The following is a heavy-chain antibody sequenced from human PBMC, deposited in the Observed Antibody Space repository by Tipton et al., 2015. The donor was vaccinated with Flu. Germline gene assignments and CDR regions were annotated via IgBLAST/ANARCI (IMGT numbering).Heavy chain of an antibody. CDR2: IYNSQYT. CDR1: GGSIGSYY. J-gene: IGHJ4*02. Sequence: TLSLTCTVSGGSIGSYYWNWIRQPPGKGLEWIGYIYNSQYTKYNPSLKSRVTISVDTSKNQFSLRLTSMTAADTAVYYCARDRWEYASGFDSWGQGSLVTVSP. D-gene: IGHD1-26*01. V-gene: IGHV4-4*09. CDR3: ARDRWEYASGFDS.